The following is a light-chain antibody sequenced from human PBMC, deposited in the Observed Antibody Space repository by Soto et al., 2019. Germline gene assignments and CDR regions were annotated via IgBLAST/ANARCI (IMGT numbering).Light chain of an antibody. CDR2: GAS. CDR1: QSVSSS. CDR3: QHFHNWPPWT. J-gene: IGKJ1*01. Sequence: EVVMTQSPDTLSVSPGERATLSCRASQSVSSSLAWYQQKPGQAPRLLIYGASTRATGVPARFSGSGSGTEFPLTISSLQSEDVAVYYCQHFHNWPPWTFGQGTRVEIK. V-gene: IGKV3-15*01.